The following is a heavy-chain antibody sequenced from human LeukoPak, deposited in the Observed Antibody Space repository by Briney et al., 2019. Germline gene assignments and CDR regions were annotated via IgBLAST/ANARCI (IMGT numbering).Heavy chain of an antibody. CDR2: ISYDGSNK. V-gene: IGHV3-30-3*01. Sequence: GRSLRLSCAASGFTFSSYAMHWVRQAPGKGLEWVAVISYDGSNKYYADSVKGRFTISRDNSKNTLYLQMNSLRAEDTAVYYCARDGALVGYYELRWFDPWGQGTLVTVSS. J-gene: IGHJ5*02. CDR3: ARDGALVGYYELRWFDP. D-gene: IGHD3-3*01. CDR1: GFTFSSYA.